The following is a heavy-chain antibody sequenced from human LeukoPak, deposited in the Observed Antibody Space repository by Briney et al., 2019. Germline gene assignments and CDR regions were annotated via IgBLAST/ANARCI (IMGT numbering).Heavy chain of an antibody. D-gene: IGHD4-17*01. V-gene: IGHV1-69*05. J-gene: IGHJ5*02. CDR1: GGTFNNSA. CDR2: IIPLFGTG. Sequence: ASVKVSCKTSGGTFNNSAINWVRQAHAQGLERLGGIIPLFGTGAYSQKFQSRVTITKDESTRTVYLELTSMTSDDTAGYYCARDVHGDYGSGWFDPWGEGTLVSVSS. CDR3: ARDVHGDYGSGWFDP.